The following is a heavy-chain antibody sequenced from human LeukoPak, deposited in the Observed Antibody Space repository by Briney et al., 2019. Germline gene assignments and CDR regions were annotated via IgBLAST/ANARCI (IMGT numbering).Heavy chain of an antibody. J-gene: IGHJ4*02. Sequence: SETLSLACAVSGDSMTSNNWWSWVRQPPGKGLEWIWDIYHTGRTNYNPSLKSRVTISVDKSKKQFSLKLDSVTAADTAVYYCARGTEADGTFMFDFWGQGTLVTVSS. CDR1: GDSMTSNNW. CDR2: IYHTGRT. CDR3: ARGTEADGTFMFDF. V-gene: IGHV4-4*02. D-gene: IGHD5-24*01.